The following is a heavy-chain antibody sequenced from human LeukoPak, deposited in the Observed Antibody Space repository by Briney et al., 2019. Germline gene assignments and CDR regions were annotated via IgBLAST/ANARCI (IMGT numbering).Heavy chain of an antibody. V-gene: IGHV3-48*01. CDR2: ISTSSSTI. J-gene: IGHJ5*01. CDR3: VGGHQGDWYFS. CDR1: GFTFSTYS. Sequence: PGGSLRLSCAASGFTFSTYSMNWARQAPGKGLEWVSYISTSSSTIYYADSVKGRFTISRDTAKNSLFLQMHSLRAEDTAVYYCVGGHQGDWYFSWGQGILVTVSS. D-gene: IGHD3-16*01.